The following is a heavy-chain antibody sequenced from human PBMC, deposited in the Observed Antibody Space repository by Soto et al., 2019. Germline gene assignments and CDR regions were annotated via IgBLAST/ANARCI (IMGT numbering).Heavy chain of an antibody. CDR1: GFTFSSYW. CDR2: INSDGSST. J-gene: IGHJ6*02. Sequence: PGGSLRLSCAASGFTFSSYWMHWVRQAPGKGLVWVSRINSDGSSTSYADSVKGRFTISRDNSKNTLYLQMNSLRAEDTAVYYCARDMDPYGDPYYYYYYGMDVWGQGTTVTVSS. D-gene: IGHD4-17*01. V-gene: IGHV3-74*01. CDR3: ARDMDPYGDPYYYYYYGMDV.